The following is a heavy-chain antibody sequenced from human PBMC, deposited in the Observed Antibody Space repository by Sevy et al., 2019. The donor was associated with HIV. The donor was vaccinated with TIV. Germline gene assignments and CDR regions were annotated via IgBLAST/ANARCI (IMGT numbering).Heavy chain of an antibody. CDR3: AREAWNYGTSPYGIDF. V-gene: IGHV3-48*02. CDR2: ISSSSSTI. Sequence: GGSLRLSCAASGFTFSSYSMNWVRQAPGKGLEWVSYISSSSSTIYYADSVKGRFTISRDNAKNSLYLQMNSLRDEDTAVYYWAREAWNYGTSPYGIDFWGQGTTVTVSS. D-gene: IGHD1-7*01. J-gene: IGHJ6*02. CDR1: GFTFSSYS.